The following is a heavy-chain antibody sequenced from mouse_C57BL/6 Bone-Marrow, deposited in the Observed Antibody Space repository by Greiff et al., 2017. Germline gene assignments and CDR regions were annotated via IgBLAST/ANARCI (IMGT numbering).Heavy chain of an antibody. CDR2: IDPNSGGT. Sequence: QVQLQQPGAELVKPGASVKLSCKASGYTFTSYWMHWVKQRPGRGLEWIGRIDPNSGGTKYNEKFKSKATLTVDKPSSTAYMQLSSLTSADSAVYYWARGGAPVVATDAMDYWGQGTSVTGSS. D-gene: IGHD1-1*01. J-gene: IGHJ4*01. V-gene: IGHV1-72*01. CDR3: ARGGAPVVATDAMDY. CDR1: GYTFTSYW.